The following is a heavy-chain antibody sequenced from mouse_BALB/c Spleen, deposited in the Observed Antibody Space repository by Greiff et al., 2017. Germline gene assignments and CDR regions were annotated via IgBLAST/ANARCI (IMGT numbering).Heavy chain of an antibody. D-gene: IGHD2-10*02. CDR1: GFTFSSYG. Sequence: EVKVVESGGDLVKPGGSLKLSCAASGFTFSSYGMSWVRQTPDKRLEWVATISSGGSYTYYPDSVKGRFTISRDNAKNTLYLQMSSLKSEDTAMYYCARQYGDFDYWGQGTTLTVSS. J-gene: IGHJ2*01. CDR3: ARQYGDFDY. CDR2: ISSGGSYT. V-gene: IGHV5-6*01.